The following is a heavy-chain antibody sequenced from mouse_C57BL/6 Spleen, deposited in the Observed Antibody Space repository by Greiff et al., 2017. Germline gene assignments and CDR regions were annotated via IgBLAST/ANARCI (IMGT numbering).Heavy chain of an antibody. V-gene: IGHV1-66*01. J-gene: IGHJ4*01. Sequence: VQLQQSGPELVKPGASVKISCKASGYSFTSYYIHWVKQRPGQGLEWIGWIYPGSGNTKYNEKFKGKATLTADTSSSTAYMQLSSLTSEDSAVYYCARGPFITTVVATRAMDYWGQGTSVTVSS. CDR3: ARGPFITTVVATRAMDY. CDR1: GYSFTSYY. D-gene: IGHD1-1*01. CDR2: IYPGSGNT.